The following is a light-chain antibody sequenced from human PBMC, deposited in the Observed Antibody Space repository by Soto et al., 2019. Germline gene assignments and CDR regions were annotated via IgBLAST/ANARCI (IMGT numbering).Light chain of an antibody. CDR3: SSYTSISTYV. V-gene: IGLV2-14*01. CDR2: EFS. Sequence: QSVLTQPASVSGSPGQSITISCTGTSSDVGGYNYVSWYQQHPGKAPKLMIYEFSNRPSGVSNRFSGSKSGTTASLTISGLQAEDEAYYYGSSYTSISTYVFGTGTKLTVL. J-gene: IGLJ1*01. CDR1: SSDVGGYNY.